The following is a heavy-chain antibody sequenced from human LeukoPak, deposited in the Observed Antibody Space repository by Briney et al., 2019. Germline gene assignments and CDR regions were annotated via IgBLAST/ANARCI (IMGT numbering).Heavy chain of an antibody. D-gene: IGHD3-22*01. CDR1: GFTFSSYA. CDR3: AKLPTTVVVSYYFDY. J-gene: IGHJ4*02. V-gene: IGHV3-23*01. Sequence: GGSLRLSCAASGFTFSSYAMSWVRQAPGKGLEWVSTISGSGGTTYYADSVKGRFTISRDNSKNTLYVQMNSLRAEDTAAYYCAKLPTTVVVSYYFDYWGQGTQVTVSS. CDR2: ISGSGGTT.